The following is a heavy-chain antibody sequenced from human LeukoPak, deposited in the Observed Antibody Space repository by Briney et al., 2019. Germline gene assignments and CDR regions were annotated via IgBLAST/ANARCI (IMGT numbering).Heavy chain of an antibody. Sequence: ASVKVSCKASGYTFTSYYMHWVRQAPGQGLEWTGIINPSGGSTSYAQKFQGRVTMTRDMSTSTVYMELSSLRSEDTAVYYCARAGYSSSSIHFYYYYYMDVWGKGTTVTVSS. V-gene: IGHV1-46*01. CDR3: ARAGYSSSSIHFYYYYYMDV. J-gene: IGHJ6*03. CDR1: GYTFTSYY. CDR2: INPSGGST. D-gene: IGHD6-6*01.